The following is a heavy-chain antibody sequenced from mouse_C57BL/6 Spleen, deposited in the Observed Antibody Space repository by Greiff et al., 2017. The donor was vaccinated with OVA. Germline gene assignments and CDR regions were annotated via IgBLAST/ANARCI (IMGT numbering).Heavy chain of an antibody. Sequence: EVQLVESGGGLVKPGGSLKLSCAASGFTFSDYGMHWVRQAPEKGLEWVAYISSGSSTIYYANTVKGRFTISRDNAKNTLFLQMTSLRSEDTAMYYCARSSYYYGSRWFAYWGQGTLVTVSA. V-gene: IGHV5-17*01. CDR1: GFTFSDYG. D-gene: IGHD1-1*01. J-gene: IGHJ3*01. CDR3: ARSSYYYGSRWFAY. CDR2: ISSGSSTI.